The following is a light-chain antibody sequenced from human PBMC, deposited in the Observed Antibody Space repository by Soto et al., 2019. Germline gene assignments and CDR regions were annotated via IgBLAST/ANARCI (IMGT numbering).Light chain of an antibody. V-gene: IGKV3D-20*02. CDR1: QSFTTSQ. Sequence: EIVLTQSPGTLSLSPGERATLFCRASQSFTTSQLAWYQQKPGQAPRVLIFGASSRATGIPDRFSGSGSGTDFTLTIGRLEPEDSAVYYCQQRSNWPYLTFGGGTRV. CDR3: QQRSNWPYLT. CDR2: GAS. J-gene: IGKJ4*01.